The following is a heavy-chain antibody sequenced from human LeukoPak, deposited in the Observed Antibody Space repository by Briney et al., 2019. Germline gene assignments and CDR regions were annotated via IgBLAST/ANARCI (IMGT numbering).Heavy chain of an antibody. CDR1: GGSISSYY. V-gene: IGHV4-59*12. CDR3: ARTGEPYNWFDP. CDR2: IYYSGST. D-gene: IGHD1-1*01. J-gene: IGHJ5*02. Sequence: SETLSLTCTVSGGSISSYYWSWIRQPPGKGLEWIGYIYYSGSTNYNPSLKSRVTMSVDTSKNQFSLKLSSVTAADTAVYYCARTGEPYNWFDPWGQGTLVTVSS.